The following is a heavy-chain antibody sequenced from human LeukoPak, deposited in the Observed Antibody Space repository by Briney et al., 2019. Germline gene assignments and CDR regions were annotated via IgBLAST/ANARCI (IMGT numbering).Heavy chain of an antibody. V-gene: IGHV4-31*03. CDR1: GGSISSGGYY. D-gene: IGHD5-18*01. CDR3: AREAAMGTN. CDR2: IYYSGST. Sequence: SETLSLTCTVPGGSISSGGYYWSWIRQHPGKGLEWIGYIYYSGSTYYNPSLKSRVTISVDTSKNQFSLKLSSVTAADTAAYYCAREAAMGTNWGQGTLVTVSS. J-gene: IGHJ4*02.